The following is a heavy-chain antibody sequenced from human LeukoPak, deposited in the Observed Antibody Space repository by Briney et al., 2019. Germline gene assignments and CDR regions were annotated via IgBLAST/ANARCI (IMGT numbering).Heavy chain of an antibody. J-gene: IGHJ4*02. D-gene: IGHD4-17*01. V-gene: IGHV3-48*02. CDR1: GFTFSSYS. Sequence: GGSLRLSCAASGFTFSSYSTNWVRQAPGKGQEWVSYISSSSSTIYYADSVKGRFTISRDNAKNSLYLQMNSLRDEDTAVYYCARDLRLRGPTGGYWGQGTLVTVSS. CDR3: ARDLRLRGPTGGY. CDR2: ISSSSSTI.